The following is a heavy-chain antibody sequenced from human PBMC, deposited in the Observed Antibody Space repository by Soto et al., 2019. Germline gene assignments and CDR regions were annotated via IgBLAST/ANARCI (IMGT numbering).Heavy chain of an antibody. CDR1: GFTFSRFA. CDR2: ISGSGDRT. CDR3: VTPTRASQFLCSFDH. D-gene: IGHD3-10*02. Sequence: GGSLRLSCAASGFTFSRFAINWVRQAPGKGLEWVSSISGSGDRTYYADSVKGRFTISRDNSKNTVYVQMYSLTAEDTAIYYCVTPTRASQFLCSFDHWGQGTLVTVSS. V-gene: IGHV3-23*01. J-gene: IGHJ4*01.